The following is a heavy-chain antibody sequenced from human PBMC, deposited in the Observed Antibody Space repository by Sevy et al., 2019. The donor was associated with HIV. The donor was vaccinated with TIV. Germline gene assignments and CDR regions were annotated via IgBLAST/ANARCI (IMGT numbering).Heavy chain of an antibody. V-gene: IGHV3-7*01. CDR2: INEDGTEK. CDR1: GFTFSTYW. J-gene: IGHJ6*02. Sequence: GESLKISCAASGFTFSTYWMSWFRQAPGKGLELVANINEDGTEKFYVDSVKGRFTMSRDNAKNSLYLQMNSLRAEDAAVYYCARDNATVSRRGLRYYYYGTDVWGQGTTVTVSS. CDR3: ARDNATVSRRGLRYYYYGTDV. D-gene: IGHD2-2*01.